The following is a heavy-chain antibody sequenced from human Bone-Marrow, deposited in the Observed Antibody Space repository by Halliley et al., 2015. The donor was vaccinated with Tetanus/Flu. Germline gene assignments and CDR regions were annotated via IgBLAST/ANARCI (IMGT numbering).Heavy chain of an antibody. CDR3: ARPPSASGWHFDN. CDR1: GYTFTSYW. Sequence: QLVQSGAEMKKPGESLKISCKASGYTFTSYWIAWVRQMPGKGLEWMGIILPHDSDIRYSPSFQGQVTISVAGSINTAYLQWSSLRASDTGMIYFARPPSASGWHFDNWGQGTLVTVSS. D-gene: IGHD6-19*01. J-gene: IGHJ4*02. V-gene: IGHV5-51*03. CDR2: ILPHDSDI.